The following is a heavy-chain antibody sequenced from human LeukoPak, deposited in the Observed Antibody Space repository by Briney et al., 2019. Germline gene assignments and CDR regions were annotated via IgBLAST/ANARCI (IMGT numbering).Heavy chain of an antibody. J-gene: IGHJ3*02. CDR2: ISSSGSTI. V-gene: IGHV3-48*03. D-gene: IGHD3-16*01. CDR1: GFTFSSYE. Sequence: GGSLRLSCAASGFTFSSYEMNWVRQAPGKGLEWVSYISSSGSTIYYADSVKGRFTISRDNAKDSLYLQMNSLRAEDTAVYYCARDGGIMTPDAFDIWGQGTMVTVSS. CDR3: ARDGGIMTPDAFDI.